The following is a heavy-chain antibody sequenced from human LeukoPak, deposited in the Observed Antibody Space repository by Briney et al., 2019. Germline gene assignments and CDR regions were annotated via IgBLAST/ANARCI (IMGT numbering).Heavy chain of an antibody. Sequence: SETLSLTCAVSGYSISSGYYGGCIRPPPGKGLEWIGSIYHSGSTYNNPSLKSRLTISVDTSKNQFSRKLGSVTAADTAVYYCARGIERVGFDYWGQGTLVTVSS. J-gene: IGHJ4*02. CDR2: IYHSGST. V-gene: IGHV4-38-2*01. D-gene: IGHD1-1*01. CDR3: ARGIERVGFDY. CDR1: GYSISSGYY.